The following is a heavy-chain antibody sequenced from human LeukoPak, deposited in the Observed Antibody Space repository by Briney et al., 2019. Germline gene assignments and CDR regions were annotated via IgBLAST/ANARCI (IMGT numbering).Heavy chain of an antibody. J-gene: IGHJ3*02. V-gene: IGHV3-7*01. CDR2: IKQDGSEK. CDR1: GFSFSTYW. Sequence: GGSLRLSCAASGFSFSTYWMNWVRQTPGKGLEWVATIKQDGSEKYYVDSVKGRSVISRDNAKNSLYLQMNSLGAEDTAVYYCARFVTMVRGSGAFDIWGQGTMVTVSS. D-gene: IGHD3-10*01. CDR3: ARFVTMVRGSGAFDI.